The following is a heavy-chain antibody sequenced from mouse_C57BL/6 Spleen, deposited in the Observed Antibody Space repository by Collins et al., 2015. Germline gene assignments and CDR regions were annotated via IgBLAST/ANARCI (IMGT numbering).Heavy chain of an antibody. CDR1: GYAFSSYW. V-gene: IGHV1-80*01. CDR2: IYPGDGDT. J-gene: IGHJ3*01. CDR3: ARDYGSSLPFAY. Sequence: QVQLQQSGAELVKPGASVKISCKASGYAFSSYWMNWVKQRPRKGLEWIGQIYPGDGDTNYNGKFKGKATLTADKSSSTAYMQLSSLTSEDSAVYFCARDYGSSLPFAYWGQGTLVTVSA. D-gene: IGHD1-1*01.